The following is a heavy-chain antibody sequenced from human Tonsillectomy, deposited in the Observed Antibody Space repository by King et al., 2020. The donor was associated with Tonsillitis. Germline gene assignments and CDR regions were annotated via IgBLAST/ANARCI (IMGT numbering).Heavy chain of an antibody. D-gene: IGHD3-22*01. Sequence: VQLPQWGAGLLKPSETLSLTCAVSGGSFSGYYWSWIRQPPGKGLEWIGEINHSGSTNYNPSLKSRVTISVDTSKNQFSLKLSSGTAADTAVYYCARFAGTYYYDSSGYFFDYWGQGALVTVSS. V-gene: IGHV4-34*01. J-gene: IGHJ4*02. CDR3: ARFAGTYYYDSSGYFFDY. CDR1: GGSFSGYY. CDR2: INHSGST.